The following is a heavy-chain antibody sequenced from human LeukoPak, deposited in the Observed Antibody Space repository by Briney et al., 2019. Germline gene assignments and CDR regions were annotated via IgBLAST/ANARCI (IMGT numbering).Heavy chain of an antibody. D-gene: IGHD6-19*01. Sequence: GASVKVSCKASGYTFTSYGISWVRQAPGQGLEWMGWISAYNGNTNYAQKLQGRVTMTTDTSTSTAYMELSSLRSDDMAVYYCARVVRYSGGPLTDLLPYYFDYWGQGTLVTVSS. CDR3: ARVVRYSGGPLTDLLPYYFDY. CDR2: ISAYNGNT. CDR1: GYTFTSYG. J-gene: IGHJ4*02. V-gene: IGHV1-18*03.